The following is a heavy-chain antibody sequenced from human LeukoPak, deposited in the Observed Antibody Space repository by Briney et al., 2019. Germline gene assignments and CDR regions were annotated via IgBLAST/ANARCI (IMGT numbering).Heavy chain of an antibody. CDR3: ARGVRYCSSTSCPYVYYFDY. CDR1: GGSISSYY. Sequence: PSETLSLTCTVSGGSISSYYWSWLRQPAGKGLEWIGRIYTSGSTNYNPSLKSRVTMSVDTSKNQFSLKLSSVTAADTAVYYCARGVRYCSSTSCPYVYYFDYWGQGTLVTVSS. D-gene: IGHD2-2*01. V-gene: IGHV4-4*07. CDR2: IYTSGST. J-gene: IGHJ4*02.